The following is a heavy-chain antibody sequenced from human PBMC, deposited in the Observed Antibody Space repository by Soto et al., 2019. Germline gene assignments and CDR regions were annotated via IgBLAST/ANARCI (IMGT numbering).Heavy chain of an antibody. V-gene: IGHV1-18*01. J-gene: IGHJ6*04. CDR3: ARRGDSGDSTAKMEV. D-gene: IGHD4-17*01. Sequence: QVYLVQSGGELKKPGASVKVSCRASGHSFSSYVISWVRQAPGQGLEWMGWISASTGDTNYAQKFQGRVIMTTDTSTNSAYFEVRSLTSDDTAVDYCARRGDSGDSTAKMEVWGKGTMVTVSS. CDR1: GHSFSSYV. CDR2: ISASTGDT.